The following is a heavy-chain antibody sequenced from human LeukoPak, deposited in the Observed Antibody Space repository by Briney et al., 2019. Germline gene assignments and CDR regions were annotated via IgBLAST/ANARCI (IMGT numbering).Heavy chain of an antibody. Sequence: SQTLSLTCAVSGGSISSAAYAWSWLRQPLGKGLELIGYIHHTGSTNYIPSLKSRVTISLDRSKNQFSLEMSSVTAADTAVYYCAGDDNGGYRFDHWGQGTLVTVSS. D-gene: IGHD3-22*01. J-gene: IGHJ4*02. CDR1: GGSISSAAYA. V-gene: IGHV4-30-2*01. CDR3: AGDDNGGYRFDH. CDR2: IHHTGST.